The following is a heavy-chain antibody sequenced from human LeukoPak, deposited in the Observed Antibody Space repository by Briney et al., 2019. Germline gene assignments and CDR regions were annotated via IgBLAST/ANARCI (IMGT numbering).Heavy chain of an antibody. J-gene: IGHJ6*02. CDR3: AKEGNTIFGVYGMDV. CDR1: GFTFSSYA. D-gene: IGHD3-3*01. V-gene: IGHV3-23*01. Sequence: PGGSLRLPCAASGFTFSSYAMSWVRQAPGGGLEWVSSISGSGGSTYYAVSVKGRFTISRDNSKNTLYLQMNSLRAEDTAVYYCAKEGNTIFGVYGMDVWGQGTTVTVSS. CDR2: ISGSGGST.